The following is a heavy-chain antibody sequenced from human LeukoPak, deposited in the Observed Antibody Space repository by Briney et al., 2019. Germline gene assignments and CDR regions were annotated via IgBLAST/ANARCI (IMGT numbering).Heavy chain of an antibody. J-gene: IGHJ4*02. CDR3: AKKGATAGDFDY. V-gene: IGHV3-23*01. CDR1: GFTFSNFL. CDR2: ISGSGGDT. D-gene: IGHD1-26*01. Sequence: GGSLRLSCAASGFTFSNFLMTWVRQAPGKGPEWVSAISGSGGDTYYADSVKGRFTISRDNSKNTLYLQMNSPRAEDTAVYYCAKKGATAGDFDYWGQGTLVTVSS.